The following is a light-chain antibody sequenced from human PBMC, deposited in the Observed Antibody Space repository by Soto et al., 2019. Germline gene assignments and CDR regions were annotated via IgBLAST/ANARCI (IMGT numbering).Light chain of an antibody. CDR2: DVS. CDR3: SSYTSSSTYV. Sequence: SALTQPASVSGSPGQSITIYCTGTSGDVGGYNYVSWYQQHPGKAPKLMIYDVSNRPSGVSNRFSGSKSGNTASLIISGLQAEDAADYYCSSYTSSSTYVFGTGTKVTVL. J-gene: IGLJ1*01. V-gene: IGLV2-14*01. CDR1: SGDVGGYNY.